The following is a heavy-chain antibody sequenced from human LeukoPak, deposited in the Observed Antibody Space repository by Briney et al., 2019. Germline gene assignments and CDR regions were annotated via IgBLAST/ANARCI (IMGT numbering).Heavy chain of an antibody. J-gene: IGHJ4*02. CDR2: ISAYNGNT. D-gene: IGHD4-4*01. CDR1: GYTFTSYG. Sequence: ASVKVSCKASGYTFTSYGISWVRQAPGQGREWMGGISAYNGNTNYAQKLQGRVTMTTDTSTSTAYMELRSLRSDDTAVYYCARDWSTDYSNYGEEGDYWGQGTLVTVSS. CDR3: ARDWSTDYSNYGEEGDY. V-gene: IGHV1-18*01.